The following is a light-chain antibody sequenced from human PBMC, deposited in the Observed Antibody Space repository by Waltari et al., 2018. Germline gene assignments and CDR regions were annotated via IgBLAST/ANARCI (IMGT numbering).Light chain of an antibody. J-gene: IGKJ2*01. Sequence: EIVLTQSPGTLSLSPGERVTLSCRASQTVISSYLAWYQQKPGQAPRLLIYETPSSATGIPDRFSGSLSGTDFTLTISRLEPEDSAVYYCQQYGSSPRYTFGQGTKLEIK. CDR3: QQYGSSPRYT. V-gene: IGKV3-20*01. CDR2: ETP. CDR1: QTVISSY.